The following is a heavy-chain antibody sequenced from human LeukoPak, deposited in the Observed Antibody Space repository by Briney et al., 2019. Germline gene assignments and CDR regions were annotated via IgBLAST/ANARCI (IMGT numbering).Heavy chain of an antibody. J-gene: IGHJ3*02. CDR3: ARVHGSGYYHDAFDI. V-gene: IGHV3-20*04. CDR1: GFTFDDYG. D-gene: IGHD3-22*01. Sequence: GGSLRLSCAASGFTFDDYGMSWVRQAPGKGLEWVSGINWNGGSTGYADSVKGRFTISRDNAKNSLYLQMNSLRAEDTAVYYCARVHGSGYYHDAFDIWGQGTMVTVSS. CDR2: INWNGGST.